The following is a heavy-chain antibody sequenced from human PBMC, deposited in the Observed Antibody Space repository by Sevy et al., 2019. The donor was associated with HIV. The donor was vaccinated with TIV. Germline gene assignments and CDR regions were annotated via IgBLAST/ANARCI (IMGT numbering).Heavy chain of an antibody. V-gene: IGHV3-30-3*01. CDR1: GFIFSNYA. Sequence: GGSLRLSCAASGFIFSNYAMHWVRQAPGKGLEWVAVISYDGINKYYADSVKGRFTISRDNSKNTLYVQMNSLRAEDTAVYYCARDSNSGYYHYYAMDVRGQGTTVTVSS. CDR3: ARDSNSGYYHYYAMDV. J-gene: IGHJ6*02. D-gene: IGHD1-26*01. CDR2: ISYDGINK.